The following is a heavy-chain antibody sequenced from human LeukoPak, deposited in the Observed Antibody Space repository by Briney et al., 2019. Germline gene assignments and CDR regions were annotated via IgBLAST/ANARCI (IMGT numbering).Heavy chain of an antibody. V-gene: IGHV3-21*06. CDR3: STVGSGATVLDSYDY. D-gene: IGHD3/OR15-3a*01. CDR1: GFTFSRYS. J-gene: IGHJ4*02. Sequence: GGSLRLSCAASGFTFSRYSMNWVRQAPGKGLEWVSIIGSGGGNPYYGDSVKGRFTISRDNARNLLYLEMSSLRVDDTAVYYCSTVGSGATVLDSYDYWGQGTLVTVYS. CDR2: IGSGGGNP.